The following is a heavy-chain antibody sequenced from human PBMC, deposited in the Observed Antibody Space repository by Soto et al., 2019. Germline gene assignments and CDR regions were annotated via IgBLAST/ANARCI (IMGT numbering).Heavy chain of an antibody. CDR2: IYHGEST. D-gene: IGHD3-16*01. V-gene: IGHV4-30-2*01. CDR1: GGAISSGGYS. CDR3: DIAEGGLFDY. Sequence: QLQLQESGSGLVKPSQTLSLTCAVSGGAISSGGYSWSWIRQPPGKGLECVGYIYHGESTYYNPSLKIRVTIAVDRSKNQFSLQLSSVTAADTAVYYCDIAEGGLFDYWGQGTLVTVSS. J-gene: IGHJ4*02.